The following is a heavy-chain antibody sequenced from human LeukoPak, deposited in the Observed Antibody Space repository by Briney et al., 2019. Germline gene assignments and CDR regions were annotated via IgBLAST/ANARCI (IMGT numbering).Heavy chain of an antibody. CDR2: INHSGST. D-gene: IGHD6-13*01. Sequence: PSETLSLTCAVYGGSFSGYYWSWIRQPPGKGLEWIGEINHSGSTNYNPSLKSRVTISVDTSKNQFSLKLSSVTAADTAVYYCARGDIVYSSSPFQHWGQGTLVTVSS. CDR3: ARGDIVYSSSPFQH. V-gene: IGHV4-34*01. J-gene: IGHJ1*01. CDR1: GGSFSGYY.